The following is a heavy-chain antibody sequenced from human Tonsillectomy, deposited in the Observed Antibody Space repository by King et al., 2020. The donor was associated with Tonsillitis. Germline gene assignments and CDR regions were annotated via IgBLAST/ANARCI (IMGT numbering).Heavy chain of an antibody. Sequence: VQLQESGPGLVKPSQTLSLTCTVSGGSISSGSYYWSWIRQPAGKGLEWIGRIYTTGSTNYNPSLKSRVTMSVDTSKNLLSLKLSSVTAADTAVYYCAREKYSSSWDYYFDYWGQGTLVTVSS. V-gene: IGHV4-61*02. J-gene: IGHJ4*02. CDR1: GGSISSGSYY. CDR3: AREKYSSSWDYYFDY. CDR2: IYTTGST. D-gene: IGHD6-13*01.